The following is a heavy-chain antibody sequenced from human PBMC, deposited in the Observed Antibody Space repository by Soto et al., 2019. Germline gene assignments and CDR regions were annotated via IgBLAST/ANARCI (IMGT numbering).Heavy chain of an antibody. V-gene: IGHV4-4*02. Sequence: SETLSLTCAVSSGSISSTNWWSWVRQPPGKGLEWIGEIYHSGSTTSNPSLKSRVTISVDKSKNQFSLKLSSVTAADTAVYYCARSKDCSVGRCFHNGFDPWGQGTLVTVSS. CDR2: IYHSGST. J-gene: IGHJ5*02. CDR3: ARSKDCSVGRCFHNGFDP. CDR1: SGSISSTNW. D-gene: IGHD2-15*01.